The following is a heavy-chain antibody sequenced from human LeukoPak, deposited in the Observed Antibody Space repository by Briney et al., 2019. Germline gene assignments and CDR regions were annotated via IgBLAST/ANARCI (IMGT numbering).Heavy chain of an antibody. V-gene: IGHV3-7*03. D-gene: IGHD6-13*01. CDR2: INLDGSKQ. CDR3: ARDRKTPLAWEQQLGQIDY. J-gene: IGHJ4*02. CDR1: GFTLSNYW. Sequence: PGGSLRLSCAASGFTLSNYWMSWGRQAPGKGLEWVANINLDGSKQYYVESVKGRFTISRDNAKNSLYLQMNSLRAEDTAVYYCARDRKTPLAWEQQLGQIDYWGQGTLVTVSS.